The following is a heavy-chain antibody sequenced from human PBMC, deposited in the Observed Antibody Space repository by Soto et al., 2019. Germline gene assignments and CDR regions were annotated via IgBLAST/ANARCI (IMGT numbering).Heavy chain of an antibody. V-gene: IGHV1-69*01. J-gene: IGHJ5*02. CDR3: ARGNRMAYLHPNWFDP. CDR2: IIPIFGTA. CDR1: GGTFSSYA. Sequence: QVQLVQSGAEVKKPGSSVKVSCKASGGTFSSYAISWVRQAPGQGLEWMGGIIPIFGTANYAQKFQGRVTITADESTSTGYMELSSLRSEDTAVYYCARGNRMAYLHPNWFDPWGQGTLVTVSS. D-gene: IGHD2-21*01.